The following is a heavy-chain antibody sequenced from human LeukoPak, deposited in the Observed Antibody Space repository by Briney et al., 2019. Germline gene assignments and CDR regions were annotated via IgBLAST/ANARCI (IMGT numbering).Heavy chain of an antibody. CDR2: TRNKANSYTT. V-gene: IGHV3-72*01. CDR3: ARTYSSSPRGAFDI. D-gene: IGHD6-13*01. CDR1: GFTFSDHY. J-gene: IGHJ3*02. Sequence: GGSLRLSCAASGFTFSDHYMDWVRQAPGKGLEWVGRTRNKANSYTTEYAASVKGRFTISRDDSKNSLYLQMNSLKTEDTAVYYCARTYSSSPRGAFDIWGQGTMVTVSS.